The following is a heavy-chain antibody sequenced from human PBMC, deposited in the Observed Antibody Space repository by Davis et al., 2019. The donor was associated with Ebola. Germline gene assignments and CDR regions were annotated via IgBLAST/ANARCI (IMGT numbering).Heavy chain of an antibody. V-gene: IGHV3-74*01. CDR2: IKIDGTTT. CDR3: AKGGSETVTGMDV. D-gene: IGHD4-17*01. Sequence: HTGGSLRLSCAASGFTFSNSWMSWVRQSPGKGLVWVSRIKIDGTTTNYADSVRGRFTISRDNAKNTLYLKMNRLRAEDTAVYYCAKGGSETVTGMDVWGKGTTVTVSS. CDR1: GFTFSNSW. J-gene: IGHJ6*04.